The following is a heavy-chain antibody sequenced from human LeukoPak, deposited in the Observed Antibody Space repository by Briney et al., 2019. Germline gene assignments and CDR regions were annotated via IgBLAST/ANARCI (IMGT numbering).Heavy chain of an antibody. CDR2: IRRSGSTR. J-gene: IGHJ4*02. D-gene: IGHD2-2*01. Sequence: GGSLRLSCAASGFTFSGYYMSWIRQAPGKGLEWVAYIRRSGSTRKYADSVKGRFTISRDNAKNSLYLQMNSLRAEDTAVYYWASGGACSRTSCYLRNYWGQGTLVTVSS. V-gene: IGHV3-11*01. CDR3: ASGGACSRTSCYLRNY. CDR1: GFTFSGYY.